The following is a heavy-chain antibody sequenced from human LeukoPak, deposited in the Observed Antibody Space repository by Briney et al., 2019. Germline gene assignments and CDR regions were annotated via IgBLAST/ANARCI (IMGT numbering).Heavy chain of an antibody. D-gene: IGHD3-9*01. CDR2: ISGSGGST. Sequence: GGSLTLPCAPSGFTFNSFAMSCAPQAPGKAREGFSAISGSGGSTYYTDSVKGPFTILRHNSKNTLYLQINILRAVDTPVYYCTRTYPTRGTRYDWSRVADYWGQGTLVTVS. CDR3: TRTYPTRGTRYDWSRVADY. J-gene: IGHJ4*02. CDR1: GFTFNSFA. V-gene: IGHV3-23*01.